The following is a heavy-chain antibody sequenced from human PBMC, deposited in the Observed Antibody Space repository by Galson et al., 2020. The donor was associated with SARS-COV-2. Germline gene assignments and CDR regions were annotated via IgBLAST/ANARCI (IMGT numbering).Heavy chain of an antibody. CDR2: INTDGSST. J-gene: IGHJ4*02. V-gene: IGHV3-74*01. CDR1: GFTFSRTS. D-gene: IGHD6-13*01. CDR3: AGIATTAT. Sequence: GGSLRLSCAASGFTFSRTSMHWVRQPPGKGLVWVSRINTDGSSTAYADSVKGRFTISRDNAKNTLYLQMNSLRAEDTAVYYCAGIATTATWGQGTLVGVSS.